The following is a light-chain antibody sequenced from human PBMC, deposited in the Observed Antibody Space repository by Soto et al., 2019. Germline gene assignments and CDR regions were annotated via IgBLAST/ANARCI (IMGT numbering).Light chain of an antibody. J-gene: IGKJ4*01. CDR3: QQYNNWPPPLT. CDR1: QSVSSN. CDR2: GAS. V-gene: IGKV3-15*01. Sequence: EIVMTQSPATLSLSPGERATLSCRASQSVSSNLAWYQQKPGQAPRLLIYGASTRATGIPARFSGSGSGTEFTITISSLQSEDFAVYYCQQYNNWPPPLTFGGGTKVEIK.